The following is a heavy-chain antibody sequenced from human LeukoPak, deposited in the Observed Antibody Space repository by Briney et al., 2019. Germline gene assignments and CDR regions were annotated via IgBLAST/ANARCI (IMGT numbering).Heavy chain of an antibody. Sequence: SETLSLTCAVSGGSISSYYWSWIRQPAGKGLEWTGRIYTSGSTNYNPSLKSRVTMSVDTSKNQFSLKLSSVTAADTAVYYCARDRRFIGSGRDSGTFYYYYGMDVWGQGTTVTVSS. CDR1: GGSISSYY. D-gene: IGHD3-10*01. CDR3: ARDRRFIGSGRDSGTFYYYYGMDV. J-gene: IGHJ6*01. CDR2: IYTSGST. V-gene: IGHV4-4*07.